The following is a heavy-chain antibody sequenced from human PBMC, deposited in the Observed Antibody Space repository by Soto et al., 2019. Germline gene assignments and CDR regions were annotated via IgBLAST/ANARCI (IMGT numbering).Heavy chain of an antibody. CDR1: GGSFSGYY. CDR2: INHSGST. Sequence: PSETLSLTCAVYGGSFSGYYWSWIRQPPGKGLEWIGEINHSGSTNYNPSLKSRVTISVDTSKNQFSLKLSSVTAADTAVYYCARAHYYDSSGYYDYWGQGTLVTVS. V-gene: IGHV4-34*01. CDR3: ARAHYYDSSGYYDY. D-gene: IGHD3-22*01. J-gene: IGHJ4*02.